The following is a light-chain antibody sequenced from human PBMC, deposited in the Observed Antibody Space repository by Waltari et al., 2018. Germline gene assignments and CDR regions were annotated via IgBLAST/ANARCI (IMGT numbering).Light chain of an antibody. CDR3: SSYTNINTLL. V-gene: IGLV2-14*01. CDR2: EVS. CDR1: SSDVGGYNY. Sequence: QSALTQPASVSGSPGQSITISCTGTSSDVGGYNYVSWYQQFPGKAPKLMIYEVSHRPSGVSDLFSGSKSGNTASLTISGLQAEDEADYYCSSYTNINTLLFGGGTKLTVL. J-gene: IGLJ2*01.